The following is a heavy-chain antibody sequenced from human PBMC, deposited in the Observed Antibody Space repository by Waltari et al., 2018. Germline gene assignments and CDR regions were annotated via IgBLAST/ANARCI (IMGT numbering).Heavy chain of an antibody. CDR1: GFSLSNARMG. CDR3: ARISIAVAGTPDFDY. D-gene: IGHD6-19*01. J-gene: IGHJ4*02. Sequence: QVTLKESGPVLVKPTETLTLTCTVSGFSLSNARMGVSWIRQPPGKALEWLAQIFSNDEKSYSTSLKSRLTISKDTSKSQVVLTMTNMDPVDTATYYCARISIAVAGTPDFDYWGQGTLVTVSS. CDR2: IFSNDEK. V-gene: IGHV2-26*01.